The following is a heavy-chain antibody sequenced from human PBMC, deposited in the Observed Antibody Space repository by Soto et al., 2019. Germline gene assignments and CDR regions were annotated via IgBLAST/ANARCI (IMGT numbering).Heavy chain of an antibody. Sequence: GGSLRLSCAASGFTFSSYAMSWVRQAPGKGLEWVSAIRGSGGSTYYANSVKGRFTISRDNSKNTLYLQMNSLRAEDTAVYYCAKGIIAARAMGAFDIWGQGTMVTVSS. J-gene: IGHJ3*02. CDR1: GFTFSSYA. CDR2: IRGSGGST. CDR3: AKGIIAARAMGAFDI. D-gene: IGHD6-6*01. V-gene: IGHV3-23*01.